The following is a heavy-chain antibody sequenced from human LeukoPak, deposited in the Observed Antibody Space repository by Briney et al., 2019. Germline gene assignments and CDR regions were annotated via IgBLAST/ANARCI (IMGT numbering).Heavy chain of an antibody. CDR3: VSSSPRYCTGGTCYSSRGFDY. CDR2: IFYRGTT. V-gene: IGHV4-59*01. J-gene: IGHJ4*02. D-gene: IGHD2-15*01. Sequence: PSETLSLTCTVSGDSIPTYYWSWIRQSPGKGLEWIAYIFYRGTTNYNPSLKSRITISVDTSKTQFSLRLRSVTAADTAVYYCVSSSPRYCTGGTCYSSRGFDYWGQGMLVTVSS. CDR1: GDSIPTYY.